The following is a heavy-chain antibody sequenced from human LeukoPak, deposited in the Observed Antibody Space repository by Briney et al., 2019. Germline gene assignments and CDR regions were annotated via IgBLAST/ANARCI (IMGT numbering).Heavy chain of an antibody. D-gene: IGHD3-10*01. V-gene: IGHV4-34*12. J-gene: IGHJ4*02. CDR3: ARLLPRDYGSGSYYFDY. CDR2: IFHSGNI. CDR1: GGSFTDYY. Sequence: SETLSLTCAVYGGSFTDYYWSWIRQPPGKGPEWIAEIFHSGNINYNPSLKSRVTISVDTSKNQFHLNLTYVTAADTALYYCARLLPRDYGSGSYYFDYWGQGTLVTVSS.